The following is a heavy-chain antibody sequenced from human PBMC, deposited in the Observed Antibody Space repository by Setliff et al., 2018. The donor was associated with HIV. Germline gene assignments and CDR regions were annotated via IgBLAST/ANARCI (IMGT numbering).Heavy chain of an antibody. D-gene: IGHD6-13*01. CDR1: GGTFSNYG. CDR3: ARARGSSWYVDYYYGMDV. CDR2: IIPISGTA. J-gene: IGHJ6*02. V-gene: IGHV1-69*05. Sequence: SVKVSCKASGGTFSNYGMSWVRQAPGQGLEWMGGIIPISGTANYAQKFQGRVTITTDESTSTAYMELSGLRSEDTAVYYCARARGSSWYVDYYYGMDVWGQGTTVTVSS.